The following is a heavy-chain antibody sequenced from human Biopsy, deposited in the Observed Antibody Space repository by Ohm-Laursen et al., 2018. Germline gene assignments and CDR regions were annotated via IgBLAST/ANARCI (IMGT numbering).Heavy chain of an antibody. D-gene: IGHD2/OR15-2a*01. Sequence: SSVKVSCKASGVTFDTYAFGWGRQAPGQGLEWMGGRIPYFNTIYYARNFQDRAVITADRSARTTDMQLSGLRPDETAVYYCVGGQRGPPIGVTVPGDAFDLWGPGTMVTVSP. CDR3: VGGQRGPPIGVTVPGDAFDL. CDR1: GVTFDTYA. V-gene: IGHV1-69*01. J-gene: IGHJ3*01. CDR2: RIPYFNTI.